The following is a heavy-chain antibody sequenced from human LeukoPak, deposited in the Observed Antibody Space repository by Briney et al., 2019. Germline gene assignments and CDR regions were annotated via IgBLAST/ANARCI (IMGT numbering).Heavy chain of an antibody. CDR2: ISGSGGST. J-gene: IGHJ5*02. V-gene: IGHV3-23*01. CDR1: GFTFSSYA. D-gene: IGHD1-26*01. Sequence: GGSLRLSCAASGFTFSSYAMSWVRQAPGKGLEWVSAISGSGGSTYYADSVKGRFTISRDNSKNTLYLQMNSLRAEDTAIYYCAKMLRVIVRATAWFDPWGQGTLVTVSS. CDR3: AKMLRVIVRATAWFDP.